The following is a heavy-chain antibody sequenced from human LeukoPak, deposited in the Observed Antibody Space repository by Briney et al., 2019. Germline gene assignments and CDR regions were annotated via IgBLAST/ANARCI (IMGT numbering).Heavy chain of an antibody. CDR2: ISYDGSNK. CDR3: ARDPDY. Sequence: PGGSLRLSCAAPGFTFSSYAMHWVRQAPGKGLEWVAVISYDGSNKYYADSVKGRFTIFRDNSKNTLYLQMNSLRAEDTAVYYCARDPDYWGQGTLVTVSS. J-gene: IGHJ4*02. CDR1: GFTFSSYA. V-gene: IGHV3-30-3*01.